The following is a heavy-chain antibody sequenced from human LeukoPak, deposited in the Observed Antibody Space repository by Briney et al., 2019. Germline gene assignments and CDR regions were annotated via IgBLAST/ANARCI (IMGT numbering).Heavy chain of an antibody. Sequence: SETLSLTCAVYGGSFNDYYWNWIRQPPGKGLEWIGEINLRGSTTYNPSLKSRVTISLDESKNQFSLMLRSVTAADTAVYFCARRPLTKLAFEVWGQGTMVTVSS. D-gene: IGHD4-11*01. CDR1: GGSFNDYY. J-gene: IGHJ3*01. CDR3: ARRPLTKLAFEV. CDR2: INLRGST. V-gene: IGHV4-34*01.